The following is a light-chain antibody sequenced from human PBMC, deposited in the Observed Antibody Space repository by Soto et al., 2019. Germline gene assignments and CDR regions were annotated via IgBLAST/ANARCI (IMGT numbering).Light chain of an antibody. CDR1: QSISTW. V-gene: IGKV1-5*03. CDR2: KAS. J-gene: IGKJ4*01. Sequence: DTQMTQSPSTLSASVGDRVTITCRASQSISTWLAWYQQKPGKAPKLLIYKASTLEGGVPSRFSGSGSGTDFNITISSLQPDDFATYYCQQYNTYPLTFGGGTKVDIK. CDR3: QQYNTYPLT.